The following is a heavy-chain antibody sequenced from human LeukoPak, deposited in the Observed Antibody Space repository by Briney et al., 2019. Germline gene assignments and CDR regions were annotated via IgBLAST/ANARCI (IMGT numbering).Heavy chain of an antibody. CDR1: GFTVSSNF. V-gene: IGHV3-66*02. Sequence: PGGSLRLSCAASGFTVSSNFMNWVRQAPGRGLEWVSVIYSGGSTSYVDSVKGRFTISRDNSKNTLFLQMNSLRIDDTAVYYCAREGYSSGSRTGIDYWGQGTLVTVSS. J-gene: IGHJ4*02. CDR2: IYSGGST. D-gene: IGHD5-18*01. CDR3: AREGYSSGSRTGIDY.